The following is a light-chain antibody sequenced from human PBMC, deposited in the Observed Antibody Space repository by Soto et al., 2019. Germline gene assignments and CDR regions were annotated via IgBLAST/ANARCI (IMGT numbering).Light chain of an antibody. CDR1: SSDVGGYNY. CDR2: EVS. V-gene: IGLV2-14*01. J-gene: IGLJ1*01. Sequence: QSVLTQPASVSGSPGQSITISCTGTSSDVGGYNYVSWYQQHPGKAPKLMIYEVSNRPSGVSNRFSGSKSGNTASLTISGLKAEDEDDYYCSSYTSSSRVFGTGTKVTVL. CDR3: SSYTSSSRV.